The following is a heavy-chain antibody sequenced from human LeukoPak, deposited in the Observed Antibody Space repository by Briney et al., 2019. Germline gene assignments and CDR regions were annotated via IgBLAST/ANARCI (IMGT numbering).Heavy chain of an antibody. D-gene: IGHD3-10*01. Sequence: GASVKVSCKASGYTFTSYGISWVRQAPGQGLEWMGWISAYNGNTNYAQKLQGRVTMTTDTSTSTAYMELRSLRSDDTAIYYCAKDLVTGSLDYWGQGTLVTVSS. CDR1: GYTFTSYG. J-gene: IGHJ4*02. CDR2: ISAYNGNT. CDR3: AKDLVTGSLDY. V-gene: IGHV1-18*01.